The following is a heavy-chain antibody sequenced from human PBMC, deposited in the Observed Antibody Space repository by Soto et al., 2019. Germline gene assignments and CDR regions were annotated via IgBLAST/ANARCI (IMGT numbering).Heavy chain of an antibody. CDR3: ARDWIGWDGAFDI. Sequence: ASVKVSCKASGYTFTSYAMHWVRQAPGQRLEWMGWINAGNGNTKYSQKFQGRVTITRDTSASTAYMELSSLRSEDTAVYYCARDWIGWDGAFDIWGQGTMVTVSS. J-gene: IGHJ3*02. V-gene: IGHV1-3*01. D-gene: IGHD3-3*01. CDR2: INAGNGNT. CDR1: GYTFTSYA.